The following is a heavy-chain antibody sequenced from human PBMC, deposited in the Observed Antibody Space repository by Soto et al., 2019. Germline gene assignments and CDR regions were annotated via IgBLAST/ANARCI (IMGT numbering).Heavy chain of an antibody. Sequence: ASVKVSCKASGYTFTSYGISWVRQAPGQGLEWMGWISAYNGNTNYAQKLQGRVTMTTDTSTSTAYMELRSLRSDDTAVYYCARDRTLRFLEWFRIDPFDPWGQGTLVTVSS. CDR1: GYTFTSYG. J-gene: IGHJ5*02. CDR3: ARDRTLRFLEWFRIDPFDP. D-gene: IGHD3-3*01. CDR2: ISAYNGNT. V-gene: IGHV1-18*01.